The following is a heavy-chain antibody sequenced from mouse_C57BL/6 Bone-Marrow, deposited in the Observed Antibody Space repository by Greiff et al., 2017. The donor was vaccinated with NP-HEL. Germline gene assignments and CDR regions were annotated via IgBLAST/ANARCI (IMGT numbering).Heavy chain of an antibody. D-gene: IGHD3-1*01. V-gene: IGHV14-4*01. Sequence: EVQLQQSGAELVRPGASVKLSCTASGFNIKDDYMHWVKQRPEQGQEWIGWIDPENGDTEYASKFQGKATITADTSSNTAYLQLSSLTSEDTAVYYCTFSGRYRAMDDWGQGTSVTVSS. CDR1: GFNIKDDY. CDR3: TFSGRYRAMDD. CDR2: IDPENGDT. J-gene: IGHJ4*01.